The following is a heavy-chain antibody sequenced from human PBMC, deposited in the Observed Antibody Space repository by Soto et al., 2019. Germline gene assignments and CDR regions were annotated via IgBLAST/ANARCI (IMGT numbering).Heavy chain of an antibody. V-gene: IGHV4-31*03. Sequence: SETLSLTCTVSGDSISGATHYWNWIRQHPGKGLEWIVYVSASGNSYYSPSLKSRVFVAVDTSKNLFSLKLSSVTAEDTAIYYCVRRLPSIYNYFDSWGQGTKVTVSS. D-gene: IGHD2-2*01. CDR1: GDSISGATHY. CDR2: VSASGNS. CDR3: VRRLPSIYNYFDS. J-gene: IGHJ4*02.